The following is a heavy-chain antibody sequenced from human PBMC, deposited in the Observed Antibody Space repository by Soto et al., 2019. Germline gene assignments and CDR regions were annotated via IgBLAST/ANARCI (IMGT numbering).Heavy chain of an antibody. D-gene: IGHD4-17*01. CDR1: GGTFSSYA. J-gene: IGHJ5*02. CDR3: ARMATVTCGWFGP. Sequence: QVQLVQSGAAVKKPGSSVKVSCKASGGTFSSYAISWVRQAPGQGLEWMGGIIPIFGTANYAQKFQGRVTSTADESTSTASMEVCRLRPGETAVYYCARMATVTCGWFGPWGEGTLVTVSS. V-gene: IGHV1-69*12. CDR2: IIPIFGTA.